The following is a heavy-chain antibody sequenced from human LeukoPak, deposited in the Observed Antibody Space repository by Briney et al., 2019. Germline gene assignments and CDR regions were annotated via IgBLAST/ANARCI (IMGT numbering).Heavy chain of an antibody. CDR3: ASRGRGLRYPSLTYFDY. CDR1: GGSFSGYY. J-gene: IGHJ4*02. V-gene: IGHV4-34*01. Sequence: SETLSLTCAVYGGSFSGYYWSWIRKPPGKGLEWIGEINHSGSTNYNPSLKSRVTISVDTSKNQFSLKLSSVTAADTAVYYCASRGRGLRYPSLTYFDYWGQGTLVTVSS. D-gene: IGHD4-17*01. CDR2: INHSGST.